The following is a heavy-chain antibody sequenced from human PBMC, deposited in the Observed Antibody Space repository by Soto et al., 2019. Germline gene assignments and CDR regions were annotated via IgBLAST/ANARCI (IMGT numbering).Heavy chain of an antibody. D-gene: IGHD3-3*01. V-gene: IGHV3-30*18. CDR2: ISNDGSKR. J-gene: IGHJ5*02. Sequence: GGSLRLSCVASGFSFSVFGMHWVRQFPGKGLEWVAVISNDGSKRYYIDSVEGRFTISRDDSKNTPYLQMDSLRVDDTAVYYCAKDKVPYFDYWSRQRWFDPWGQGTPVTVSS. CDR1: GFSFSVFG. CDR3: AKDKVPYFDYWSRQRWFDP.